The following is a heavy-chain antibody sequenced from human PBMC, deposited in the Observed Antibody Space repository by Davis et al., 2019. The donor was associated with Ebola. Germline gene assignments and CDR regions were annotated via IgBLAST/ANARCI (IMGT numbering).Heavy chain of an antibody. V-gene: IGHV3-23*01. D-gene: IGHD6-19*01. J-gene: IGHJ1*01. CDR1: GFTLTTYA. CDR2: ISGSGGSR. Sequence: GGSLRLSCAASGFTLTTYAMSWVRQAPGKGLEWVSVISGSGGSRDYADLVKGRFTISRDNSKNTVYLQMNDLRAEDTAVYYCVKHNSGWYSSSHLWGQGSLVTVAS. CDR3: VKHNSGWYSSSHL.